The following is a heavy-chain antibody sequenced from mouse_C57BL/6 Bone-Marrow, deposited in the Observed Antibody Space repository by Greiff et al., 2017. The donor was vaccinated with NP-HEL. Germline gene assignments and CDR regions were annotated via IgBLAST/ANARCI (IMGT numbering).Heavy chain of an antibody. Sequence: DVMLVESGGDLVKPGGFLKLSCAASGFTFSSYGMSWVRQTPDKRLEWVATISSGGSYTYYPDSVKGRFTISRDNAKNTLYLQMSSLKSEDTAMYYCARLRYFDYWGQGTTLTVSS. CDR3: ARLRYFDY. CDR1: GFTFSSYG. CDR2: ISSGGSYT. V-gene: IGHV5-6*02. J-gene: IGHJ2*01.